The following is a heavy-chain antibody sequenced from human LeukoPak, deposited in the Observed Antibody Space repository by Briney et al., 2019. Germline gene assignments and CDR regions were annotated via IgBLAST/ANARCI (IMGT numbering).Heavy chain of an antibody. CDR3: ARGGRITMIVVDDDAFDI. CDR1: GGSISSYY. Sequence: SETLSLTCTVSGGSISSYYWSWLRQPPGKGLEWIGYIYYSGSTNYNPSLKSRVTISVDTSKNQFSLKLSSVTAADTAVYYCARGGRITMIVVDDDAFDIWGQGTMVTVSS. CDR2: IYYSGST. J-gene: IGHJ3*02. V-gene: IGHV4-59*01. D-gene: IGHD3-22*01.